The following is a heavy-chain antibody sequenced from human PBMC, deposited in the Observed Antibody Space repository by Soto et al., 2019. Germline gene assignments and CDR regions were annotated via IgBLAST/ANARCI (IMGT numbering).Heavy chain of an antibody. Sequence: QVQLQQWGAGLLKPSETLSLTCAVYGGSFSGYYWTWIRQPPGTGLEWIGEINHSGSTNYNQSLKSRVTISVDTSKNQFSLKLTSVTAADTAVYYCARDKITCLFDYWGQGTLVTVSS. CDR1: GGSFSGYY. J-gene: IGHJ4*02. CDR3: ARDKITCLFDY. CDR2: INHSGST. D-gene: IGHD3-10*01. V-gene: IGHV4-34*01.